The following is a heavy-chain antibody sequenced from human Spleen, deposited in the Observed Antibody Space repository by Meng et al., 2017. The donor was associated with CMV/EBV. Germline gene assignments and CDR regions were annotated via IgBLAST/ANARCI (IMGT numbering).Heavy chain of an antibody. CDR2: INSPGSVT. CDR1: GFTLSGYW. V-gene: IGHV3-74*01. J-gene: IGHJ3*02. CDR3: ARVPDPFDI. Sequence: GGSLRLSCAASGFTLSGYWMHWVRQAPGKGLVWVSRINSPGSVTNYADSVKGRFTISRDNAKNTLYLQINSLRAEDTAVYYCARVPDPFDIWGQGAMVTVSS.